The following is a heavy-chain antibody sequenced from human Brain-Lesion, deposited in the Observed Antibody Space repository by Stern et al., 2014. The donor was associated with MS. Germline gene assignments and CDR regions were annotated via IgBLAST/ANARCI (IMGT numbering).Heavy chain of an antibody. D-gene: IGHD1-26*01. J-gene: IGHJ4*02. V-gene: IGHV4-39*01. CDR1: GGSITSSSYY. CDR2: VYYTGST. Sequence: VQLLESGPGLVKPSETLSLTCTVSGGSITSSSYYWGWIRQPPGRGLEYIGTVYYTGSTFYDPSLKSRVTISADTSTNQVALKLPSVTAADTAVYYCVRPDIMGTIWNWGQGTLVTVSS. CDR3: VRPDIMGTIWN.